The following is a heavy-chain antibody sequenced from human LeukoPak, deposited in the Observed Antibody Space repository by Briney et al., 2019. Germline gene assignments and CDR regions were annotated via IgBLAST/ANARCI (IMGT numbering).Heavy chain of an antibody. CDR3: ARVVSSRSTVGFDP. CDR2: ITTGRTL. CDR1: GFNFNDYY. Sequence: GGSLRLSCAASGFNFNDYYMSWIRQAPGKGLEWVSYITTGRTLSYADSVKGRFTISRDNAKNSLFLQMKSLRVEDTAVYYRARVVSSRSTVGFDPWGQGTLVTVSS. J-gene: IGHJ5*02. V-gene: IGHV3-11*04. D-gene: IGHD5/OR15-5a*01.